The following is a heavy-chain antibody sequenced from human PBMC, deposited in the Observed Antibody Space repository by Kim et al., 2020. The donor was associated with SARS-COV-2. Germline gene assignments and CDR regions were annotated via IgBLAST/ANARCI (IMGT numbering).Heavy chain of an antibody. D-gene: IGHD2-15*01. Sequence: IYYADTVKGRFTISRDNAKNSLYLQMNSLRAEDTAVYYCARGSVVDIFDYWGQGTLVTVSS. CDR3: ARGSVVDIFDY. V-gene: IGHV3-21*01. J-gene: IGHJ4*02. CDR2: I.